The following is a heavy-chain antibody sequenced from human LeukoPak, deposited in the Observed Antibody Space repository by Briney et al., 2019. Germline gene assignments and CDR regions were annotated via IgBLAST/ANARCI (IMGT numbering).Heavy chain of an antibody. CDR2: VYYSGSA. D-gene: IGHD5-24*01. J-gene: IGHJ4*02. CDR3: ARGDGYNSGPFDY. Sequence: SETLSLTCTVSSGSISSYYWSWIRQPPGKGLEWIGYVYYSGSANYNPSLKSRVTISVDTSKNQFSLKLSSVTAADTAVYYCARGDGYNSGPFDYWGQGTLVIVSS. V-gene: IGHV4-59*08. CDR1: SGSISSYY.